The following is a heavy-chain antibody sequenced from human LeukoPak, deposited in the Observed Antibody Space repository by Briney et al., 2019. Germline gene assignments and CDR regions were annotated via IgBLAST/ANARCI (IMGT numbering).Heavy chain of an antibody. CDR1: GYCFTSYW. J-gene: IGHJ5*02. D-gene: IGHD2-2*02. CDR3: ARHHCSSTSCYTGWFDP. CDR2: IYPCDSDT. Sequence: AESLKISCKGSGYCFTSYWIGWGRPLPGKGLEWMGIIYPCDSDTRYSPSFQGQVTISADKTISTAYLQWSSLKASDTAMYYCARHHCSSTSCYTGWFDPWGQGTLVTVSS. V-gene: IGHV5-51*01.